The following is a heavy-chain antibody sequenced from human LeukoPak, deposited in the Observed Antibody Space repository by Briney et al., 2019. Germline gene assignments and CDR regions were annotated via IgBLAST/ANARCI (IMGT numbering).Heavy chain of an antibody. Sequence: GGSLRLSCAASGFTFSSYAMSWVRQAPGKGLEWVSAISGSGGSTYYADSVKGRFTISRDNARNSLYLQMNSLRAEDTAVYYCARDRPVVGTVWGQGTLVTVSS. J-gene: IGHJ4*02. CDR2: ISGSGGST. D-gene: IGHD6-19*01. V-gene: IGHV3-23*01. CDR1: GFTFSSYA. CDR3: ARDRPVVGTV.